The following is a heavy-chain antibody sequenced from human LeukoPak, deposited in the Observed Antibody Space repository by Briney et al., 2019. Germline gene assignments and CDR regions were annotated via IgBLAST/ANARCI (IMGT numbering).Heavy chain of an antibody. CDR2: ISAYNGNT. J-gene: IGHJ6*03. D-gene: IGHD3-10*01. Sequence: ASVKVSCKASGYTFTSYGISWVRQAPGQGLEWMGWISAYNGNTNYAQKLQGRVTMTTDTSTSTAYMELSSLRSEDTAVYYCARGGTMVRGVTYYYYYMDVWGKGTTVTISS. V-gene: IGHV1-18*01. CDR1: GYTFTSYG. CDR3: ARGGTMVRGVTYYYYYMDV.